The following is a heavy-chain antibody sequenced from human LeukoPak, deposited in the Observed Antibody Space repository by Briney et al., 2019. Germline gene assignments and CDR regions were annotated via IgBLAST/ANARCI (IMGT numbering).Heavy chain of an antibody. CDR2: IYYGGTT. CDR3: ARHGFRSGSYYFDY. CDR1: GVSLSSYY. V-gene: IGHV4-59*08. Sequence: PSETLSLTCTVSGVSLSSYYWTWIRQPPGKGLEWIGYIYYGGTTKYNPSLKSRVTISVDTSKKQISLRLSSVTAADTAVYYCARHGFRSGSYYFDYWGQGTLVTVSS. J-gene: IGHJ4*02. D-gene: IGHD1-26*01.